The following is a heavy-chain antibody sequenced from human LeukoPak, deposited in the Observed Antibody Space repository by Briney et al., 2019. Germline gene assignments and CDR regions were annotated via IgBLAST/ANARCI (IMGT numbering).Heavy chain of an antibody. Sequence: SETLSRPCAVYGGSSSGYYWSWLRQPPGKGLEWIGEINHSGSTNYNPSLKSRVTISVDTSKNQFSLKLSSVTAADTAVYYCASWAYSYGPYYFDYWGQGTLVTVSS. V-gene: IGHV4-34*01. CDR3: ASWAYSYGPYYFDY. CDR1: GGSSSGYY. J-gene: IGHJ4*02. D-gene: IGHD5-18*01. CDR2: INHSGST.